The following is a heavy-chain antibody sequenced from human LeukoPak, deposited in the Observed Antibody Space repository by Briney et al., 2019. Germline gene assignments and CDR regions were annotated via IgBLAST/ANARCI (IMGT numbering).Heavy chain of an antibody. J-gene: IGHJ5*02. V-gene: IGHV3-21*01. CDR1: GFTFSSYS. Sequence: PGGSLRLSCAASGFTFSSYSMNWVRQAPGKRLEWVSSISSSSSYIYYADSVKGRFTISRDNAKNSLYLQMNSLRAEDTAVYYCARVLSGSWDWFDPWGQGTLVTVSS. CDR2: ISSSSSYI. CDR3: ARVLSGSWDWFDP. D-gene: IGHD3-22*01.